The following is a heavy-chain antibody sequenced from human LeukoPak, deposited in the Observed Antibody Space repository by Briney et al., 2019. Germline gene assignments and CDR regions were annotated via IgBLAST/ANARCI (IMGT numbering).Heavy chain of an antibody. D-gene: IGHD2-2*01. CDR2: ISGNGATT. CDR3: VANMYNYMDV. CDR1: GLTFSTYA. Sequence: GGSLRLSSAVSGLTFSTYAMSWVRQAPGRGLEWVSSISGNGATTYYADSVKGRFPISRDNSKNTAFLQMNGLRAEDTAVYYAVANMYNYMDVWGKGTTVTVSS. J-gene: IGHJ6*03. V-gene: IGHV3-23*01.